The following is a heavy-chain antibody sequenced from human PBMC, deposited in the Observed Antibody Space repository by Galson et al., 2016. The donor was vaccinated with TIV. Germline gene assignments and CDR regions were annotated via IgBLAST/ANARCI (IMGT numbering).Heavy chain of an antibody. J-gene: IGHJ5*02. V-gene: IGHV1-3*04. CDR1: GYTFTSYG. CDR2: IHTTTGYT. D-gene: IGHD2-2*01. CDR3: ARVGYCSSMSCFQFDP. Sequence: SVKVSCKASGYTFTSYGIHWMRQAPGQRLEWMGWIHTTTGYTKYSQTFQDRITITRDTSASTAYMELSSLRSGDTATYYCARVGYCSSMSCFQFDPCGQGTPVSVSS.